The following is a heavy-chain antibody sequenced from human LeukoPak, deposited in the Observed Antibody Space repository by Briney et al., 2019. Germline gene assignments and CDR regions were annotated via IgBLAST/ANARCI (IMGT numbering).Heavy chain of an antibody. CDR3: ARATSWSGYQRDSWYLDV. J-gene: IGHJ6*03. Sequence: PGGSLRLSCAASGFTVSSNYMSWVRQAPGKGLEWVSVIYSGGSTYYAGSVRDRFTITRDNSKNTLYLQMISLRTEDTAVYYCARATSWSGYQRDSWYLDVWGRGTTVTVSS. V-gene: IGHV3-66*02. CDR1: GFTVSSNY. D-gene: IGHD3-3*01. CDR2: IYSGGST.